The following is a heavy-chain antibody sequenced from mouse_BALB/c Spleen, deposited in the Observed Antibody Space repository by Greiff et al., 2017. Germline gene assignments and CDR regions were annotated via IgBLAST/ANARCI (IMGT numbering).Heavy chain of an antibody. V-gene: IGHV14-4*02. CDR1: GFNIKDYY. CDR3: KAYYYGSSYRIAY. CDR2: IDPENGDT. D-gene: IGHD1-1*01. J-gene: IGHJ3*01. Sequence: VQLKQSGAELVRSGASVKLSCTASGFNIKDYYMHWVKQRPEQGLEWIGWIDPENGDTEYAPKFQGKATMTADTSSNTAYLQLSSLTSEDTAVYYCKAYYYGSSYRIAYWGQGTPVTVSA.